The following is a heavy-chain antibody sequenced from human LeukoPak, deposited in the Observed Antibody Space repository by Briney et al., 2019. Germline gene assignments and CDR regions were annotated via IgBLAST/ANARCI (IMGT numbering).Heavy chain of an antibody. CDR2: IKYDGSEK. D-gene: IGHD2-2*01. CDR3: ARDGVVPAAKYYYYGMDV. CDR1: GFTFSNYW. V-gene: IGHV3-7*01. Sequence: PGGSLRLSCTASGFTFSNYWMSWVRQAPGKGLEWVANIKYDGSEKYYVDSVKGRLTFSRDNSKNTLYLQMNSLRAEDTAVYYCARDGVVPAAKYYYYGMDVWGQGTTVTVSS. J-gene: IGHJ6*02.